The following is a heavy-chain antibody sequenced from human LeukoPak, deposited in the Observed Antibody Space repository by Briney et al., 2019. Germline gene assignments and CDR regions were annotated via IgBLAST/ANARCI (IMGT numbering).Heavy chain of an antibody. D-gene: IGHD3-16*01. Sequence: GGSLRLSCAASGFTFSSYGMHWVRQAPGKGLDWVAFVRDDGSSQNYAAPVKGRFTTSRDNSKNTLYLQMNNLRPEDTAVYYCTKGQLWASGRAFDIWGQGTMVTVSS. J-gene: IGHJ3*02. CDR2: VRDDGSSQ. CDR1: GFTFSSYG. V-gene: IGHV3-30*02. CDR3: TKGQLWASGRAFDI.